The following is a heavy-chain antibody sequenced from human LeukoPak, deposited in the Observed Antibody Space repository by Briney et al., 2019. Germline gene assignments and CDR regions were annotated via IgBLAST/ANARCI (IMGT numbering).Heavy chain of an antibody. J-gene: IGHJ6*03. CDR3: ARAPLSSSYYYYYYMDV. CDR1: GYTFTGYY. Sequence: VASVRVSCKASGYTFTGYYMHWVRQAPGQGLEGMGWINPNSGGKKYAETLEGRVNINRDKSISTAYMELSRLRSDDTALYYCARAPLSSSYYYYYYMDVSGKGTTLTVSS. CDR2: INPNSGGK. V-gene: IGHV1-2*02. D-gene: IGHD6-6*01.